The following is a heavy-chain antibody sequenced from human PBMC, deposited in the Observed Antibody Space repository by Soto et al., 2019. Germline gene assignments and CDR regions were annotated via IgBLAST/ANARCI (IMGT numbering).Heavy chain of an antibody. CDR1: GFSFSTYS. V-gene: IGHV3-48*02. CDR2: ISIDSDII. CDR3: ARLYYDYV. Sequence: GGSLRLSCAASGFSFSTYSMNWVRQAPGKGLEWISYISIDSDIIQYADSVKGRFTISRDDAKNSLYLQMNDLRDEDTATYYCARLYYDYVWGQGTTVTVSS. D-gene: IGHD3-3*01. J-gene: IGHJ6*02.